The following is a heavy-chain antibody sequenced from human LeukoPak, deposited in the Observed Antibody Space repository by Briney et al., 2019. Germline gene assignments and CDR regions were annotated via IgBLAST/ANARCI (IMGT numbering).Heavy chain of an antibody. CDR3: ARGKPRWDVASRPSGFDY. J-gene: IGHJ4*02. CDR1: GGSFSGYY. V-gene: IGHV4-34*01. Sequence: SETLSLTCAVYGGSFSGYYWSWIRQPPGKGLEWIGEINHSGSTNYNPSLKSRVTISVDTSKNQFSLKLSSVTAADTAVYYCARGKPRWDVASRPSGFDYWGQGTLVTVSS. CDR2: INHSGST. D-gene: IGHD6-19*01.